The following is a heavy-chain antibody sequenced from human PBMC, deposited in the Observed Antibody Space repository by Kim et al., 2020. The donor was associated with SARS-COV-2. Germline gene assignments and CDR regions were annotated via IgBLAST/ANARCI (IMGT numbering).Heavy chain of an antibody. D-gene: IGHD2-21*02. CDR3: ANPRGGVTDF. V-gene: IGHV3-23*01. J-gene: IGHJ4*02. Sequence: TDPADSVKGRFTNSGDNSKNTLNLQLNRRRAEDTAVYYCANPRGGVTDFWGQGTLVTVSS. CDR2: T.